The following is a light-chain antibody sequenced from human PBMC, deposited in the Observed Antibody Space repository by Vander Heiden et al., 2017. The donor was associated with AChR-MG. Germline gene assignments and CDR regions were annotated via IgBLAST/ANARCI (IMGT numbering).Light chain of an antibody. CDR3: QQYYTTPIT. CDR2: WAS. J-gene: IGKJ5*01. Sequence: SVMTQSPDSLAVQLGERAAINCKSSHSALYSSHNKNYLAWYQQTPGPPPQLIIYWASTRESGVPDRFSGSGSGTDFTLISSSLQADVVAVYFCQQYYTTPITFGQGTRLEIK. V-gene: IGKV4-1*01. CDR1: HSALYSSHNKNY.